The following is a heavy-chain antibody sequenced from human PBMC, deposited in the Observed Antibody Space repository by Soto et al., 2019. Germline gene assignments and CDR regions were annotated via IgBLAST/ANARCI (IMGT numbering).Heavy chain of an antibody. CDR1: GFTFSGYW. CDR3: ARDEAGTPTPDY. Sequence: PGGSLRLSCAASGFTFSGYWMSWVRQAPGKGLEWVANIKQDGSEKYYVDSVKGRFTISRDNAKNSLYLQMNSLRAEDTAVYYCARDEAGTPTPDYWGQGTLVTVS. V-gene: IGHV3-7*01. CDR2: IKQDGSEK. J-gene: IGHJ4*02. D-gene: IGHD1-1*01.